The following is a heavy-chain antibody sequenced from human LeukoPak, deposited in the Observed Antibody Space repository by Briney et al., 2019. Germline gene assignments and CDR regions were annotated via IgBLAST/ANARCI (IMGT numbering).Heavy chain of an antibody. V-gene: IGHV4-39*01. CDR3: ARLNREGGGVNYYGSSGYNY. Sequence: SETLSLTCTVSGGSISSSSYYWGWIRQPPGKGLEWIGSIYYSGSTYYNPSLKSRVTISVDTSKNQFSLKLSSVTAADTAVYYCARLNREGGGVNYYGSSGYNYWGQGTLVTVSS. CDR1: GGSISSSSYY. J-gene: IGHJ4*02. D-gene: IGHD3-22*01. CDR2: IYYSGST.